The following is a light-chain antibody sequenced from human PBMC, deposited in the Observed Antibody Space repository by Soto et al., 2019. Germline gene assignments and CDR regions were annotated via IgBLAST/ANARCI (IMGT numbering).Light chain of an antibody. V-gene: IGKV3-15*01. CDR2: DAS. CDR3: QQYSNWPPLYT. Sequence: EIVMTQSPATLSVSPGERATLSCRASQSVSSYLAWYQQKPGLPPRLLIYDASTRATGIPDRFSGSGSGTDFTLTISSLQSADFAVYYCQQYSNWPPLYTFGQGTKLEIK. CDR1: QSVSSY. J-gene: IGKJ2*01.